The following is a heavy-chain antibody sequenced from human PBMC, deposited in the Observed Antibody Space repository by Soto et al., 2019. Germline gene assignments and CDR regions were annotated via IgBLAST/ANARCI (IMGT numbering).Heavy chain of an antibody. D-gene: IGHD3-10*01. CDR3: XXXXXXXXXXXXXLPGGV. Sequence: QVQLVESGGGVVQPGRSLRLSCTASGFIFRNYAMHWVRQAPGKGLEWVAVLSYDEINQFYADSVKGRFTISRDTSKXXXXXXXXXXXXXXXXXXXXXXXXXXXXXXXXXLPGGVWGQGTTVTVSS. CDR2: LSYDEINQ. CDR1: GFIFRNYA. V-gene: IGHV3-30-3*01. J-gene: IGHJ6*02.